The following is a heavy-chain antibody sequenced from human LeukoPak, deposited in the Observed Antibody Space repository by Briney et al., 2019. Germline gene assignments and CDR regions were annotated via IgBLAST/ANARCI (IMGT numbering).Heavy chain of an antibody. CDR3: ARDSAGLGYYYMDV. V-gene: IGHV4-59*01. J-gene: IGHJ6*03. CDR1: GGSISSYY. CDR2: IYYSGST. Sequence: SETLSLTCTVSGGSISSYYWSWIRQPPGKGLEWIGYIYYSGSTNYNPSLKSRVTISVDTSKNQFSLKLSSVTAADTAVYYCARDSAGLGYYYMDVWGKGTTVTVSS. D-gene: IGHD2-15*01.